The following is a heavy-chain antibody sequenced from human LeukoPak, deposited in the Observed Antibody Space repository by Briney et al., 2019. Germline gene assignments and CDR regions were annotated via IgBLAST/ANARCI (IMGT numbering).Heavy chain of an antibody. D-gene: IGHD2-21*01. CDR2: INYSGST. V-gene: IGHV4-31*11. J-gene: IGHJ1*01. Sequence: SQTLSLTCAVSGGSISSGGYRWAWIRQYPGKGLEWIGYINYSGSTYYNPSLKSRVIISVDTSKNQFSLNLNSVTAADTAVYYCAREMDAHPRIVVWGQGTLVTVSS. CDR3: AREMDAHPRIVV. CDR1: GGSISSGGYR.